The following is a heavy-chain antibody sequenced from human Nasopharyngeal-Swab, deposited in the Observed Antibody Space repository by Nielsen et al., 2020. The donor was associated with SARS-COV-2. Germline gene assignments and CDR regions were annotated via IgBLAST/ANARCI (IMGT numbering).Heavy chain of an antibody. D-gene: IGHD1-1*01. Sequence: WIRQPPGKGLEWIGYIYRLGGTSYNPSLKSRVTISLDASNNRFSLRLSSVTAADTAMFYCARGTPFDYWGQGILVTVSS. CDR2: IYRLGGT. V-gene: IGHV4-31*02. CDR3: ARGTPFDY. J-gene: IGHJ4*02.